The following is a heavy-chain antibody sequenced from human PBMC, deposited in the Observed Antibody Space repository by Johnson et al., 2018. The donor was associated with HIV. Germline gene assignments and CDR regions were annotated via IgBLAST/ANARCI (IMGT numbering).Heavy chain of an antibody. V-gene: IGHV3-20*04. D-gene: IGHD6-13*01. CDR1: GFTFDDYG. Sequence: VQLVESGGGVVQPGRSLRLSCAASGFTFDDYGMSWVRQVPGKGLEWVSGINWNGGNIGYADSVKGRFTISRDNAKKSLYLQMNNLRPEDTAFYYCARAFGSGGYTSSWYLGLGAFDIWGQGTMVTVSS. J-gene: IGHJ3*02. CDR2: INWNGGNI. CDR3: ARAFGSGGYTSSWYLGLGAFDI.